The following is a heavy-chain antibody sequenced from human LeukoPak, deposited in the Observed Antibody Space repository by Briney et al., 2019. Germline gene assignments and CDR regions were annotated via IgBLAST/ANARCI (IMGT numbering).Heavy chain of an antibody. CDR2: IIPIFGTA. D-gene: IGHD2-15*01. CDR3: ARVGCSGGSCYSWDNWFDP. V-gene: IGHV1-69*05. CDR1: GGTFSSYA. J-gene: IGHJ5*02. Sequence: GASVTVSFKASGGTFSSYAISWVRQAPGQGLEWMGGIIPIFGTANYAQKSQGRVTITTDESTSTAYMELSSLRSEDTAVYYCARVGCSGGSCYSWDNWFDPWGQGTLVTVSS.